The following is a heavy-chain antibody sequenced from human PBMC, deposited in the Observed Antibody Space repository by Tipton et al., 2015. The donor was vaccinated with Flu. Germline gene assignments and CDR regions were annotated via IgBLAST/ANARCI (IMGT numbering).Heavy chain of an antibody. V-gene: IGHV4-4*07. D-gene: IGHD1-1*01. CDR1: EDHMSNFY. Sequence: LRLSCSVSEDHMSNFYWSWVRQPAGEGLEWIGRIHTNGKTDYNPPLKSRVAMSIATSKKQFSLHVTSVTAADTAVYYCVREYGTMDYWGQGRLVTVSS. CDR2: IHTNGKT. CDR3: VREYGTMDY. J-gene: IGHJ4*02.